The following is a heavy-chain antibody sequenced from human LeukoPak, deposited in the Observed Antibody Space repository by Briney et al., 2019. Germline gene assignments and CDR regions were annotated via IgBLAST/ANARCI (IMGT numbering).Heavy chain of an antibody. J-gene: IGHJ4*02. CDR2: INHSATT. D-gene: IGHD6-19*01. Sequence: EWIGEINHSATTNYNPSLKSRVTISVDTSKNQFSLKLSSVTAADTAVYYCARPEVAGNFDYWGQGTLVTVSS. CDR3: ARPEVAGNFDY. V-gene: IGHV4-34*01.